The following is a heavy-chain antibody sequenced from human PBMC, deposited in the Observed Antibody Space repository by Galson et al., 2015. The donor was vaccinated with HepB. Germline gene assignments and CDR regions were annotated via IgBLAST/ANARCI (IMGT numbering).Heavy chain of an antibody. CDR3: ARCSYHYGMDV. V-gene: IGHV5-51*01. CDR1: GYNFPLYW. Sequence: QSGAEVKKPGESLKISCKGSGYNFPLYWIAWVRQLPGRGLEWMGIIHSGDSETRYSPSFQGQVIISADKSSSTAYLQWSSLKASDTAMYYCARCSYHYGMDVWGQGTTVTVSS. D-gene: IGHD3-16*02. J-gene: IGHJ6*02. CDR2: IHSGDSET.